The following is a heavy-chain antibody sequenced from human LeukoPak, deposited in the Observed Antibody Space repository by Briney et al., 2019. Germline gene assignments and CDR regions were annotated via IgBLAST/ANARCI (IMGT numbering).Heavy chain of an antibody. V-gene: IGHV5-51*01. CDR3: ARRAYCGGDCYTDY. CDR2: IYPGDSDT. CDR1: GYRFINYW. Sequence: GESLKISFKGSGYRFINYWTAWVRPMPGKGLEWMGMIYPGDSDTRYSPSFQGQVTISADRSISTAYLQWNSLKASDTAMYYCARRAYCGGDCYTDYWGQGTLVTVSS. D-gene: IGHD2-21*02. J-gene: IGHJ4*02.